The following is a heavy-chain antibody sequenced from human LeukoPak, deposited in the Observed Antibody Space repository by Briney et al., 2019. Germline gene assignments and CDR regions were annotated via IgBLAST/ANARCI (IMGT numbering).Heavy chain of an antibody. J-gene: IGHJ4*02. V-gene: IGHV3-33*01. CDR3: ASRGPYSNYFDY. Sequence: GGSLRLSCAASGFTFSSCGMHWVRQAPGKGLEWVAVIWYDGSNKYYADSVKGRFTISRDNSKNTLYLQMNSLRAEDTAVYYCASRGPYSNYFDYWGQGTLVTVSS. CDR1: GFTFSSCG. D-gene: IGHD4-11*01. CDR2: IWYDGSNK.